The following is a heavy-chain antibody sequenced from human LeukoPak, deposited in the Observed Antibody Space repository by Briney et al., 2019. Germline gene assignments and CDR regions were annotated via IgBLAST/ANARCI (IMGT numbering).Heavy chain of an antibody. V-gene: IGHV4-59*01. J-gene: IGHJ6*02. CDR2: VYYSVGT. Sequence: PSETLSLTCTVSGGAISTYYCSWVRQPPGKGLQWICDVYYSVGTDYNASLKSRVTISLYTYKTESSLKLPSVTAADPAVYYCARSYDSRGYYYYGMDVWGQGTTITVSS. D-gene: IGHD3-22*01. CDR3: ARSYDSRGYYYYGMDV. CDR1: GGAISTYY.